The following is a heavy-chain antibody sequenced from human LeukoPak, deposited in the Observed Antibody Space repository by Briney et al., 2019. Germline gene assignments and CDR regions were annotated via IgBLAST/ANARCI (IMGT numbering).Heavy chain of an antibody. D-gene: IGHD6-13*01. CDR3: ARAGKAGAGTLDY. CDR1: GGTFSSYA. V-gene: IGHV1-69*13. J-gene: IGHJ4*02. Sequence: SVKVSCKASGGTFSSYAISWVRQAPGQGREWMGGMIPIFGTANYAQKFQARVTITGDESTSTAYMELSSLRSEHTAVYYCARAGKAGAGTLDYGRQGTLVTVS. CDR2: MIPIFGTA.